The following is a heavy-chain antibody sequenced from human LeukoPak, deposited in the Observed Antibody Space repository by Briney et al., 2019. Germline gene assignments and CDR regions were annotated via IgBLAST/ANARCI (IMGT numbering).Heavy chain of an antibody. V-gene: IGHV1-8*03. CDR3: ARAPSVLRFLEWLPNYYYYYMDV. D-gene: IGHD3-3*01. Sequence: ASVKVSCKASGYTFTSYDINWVRQATGQGLEWMGWMNPNSGNTGYAQKFQGRVTITRNTSISTAYMELSSLRSEDTAVYYCARAPSVLRFLEWLPNYYYYYMDVWGKGTTVTVSS. J-gene: IGHJ6*03. CDR1: GYTFTSYD. CDR2: MNPNSGNT.